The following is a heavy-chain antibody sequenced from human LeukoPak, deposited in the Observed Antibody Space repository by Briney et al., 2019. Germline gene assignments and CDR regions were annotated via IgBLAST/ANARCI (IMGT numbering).Heavy chain of an antibody. CDR2: ISSSSSHI. CDR1: GFTFSSYS. CDR3: ARPYLGFYSGYDQTLDY. V-gene: IGHV3-21*01. D-gene: IGHD5-12*01. Sequence: GGSLRLSCAASGFTFSSYSMNWVRQAPGKGLEWVSSISSSSSHIYYADSVKGRFTISRDNAKNSLYLQMNSLRAEDTAVYYCARPYLGFYSGYDQTLDYWGQGTLVTVSS. J-gene: IGHJ4*02.